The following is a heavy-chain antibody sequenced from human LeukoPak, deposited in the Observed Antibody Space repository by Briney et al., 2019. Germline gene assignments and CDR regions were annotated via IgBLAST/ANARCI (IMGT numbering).Heavy chain of an antibody. J-gene: IGHJ4*02. V-gene: IGHV4-30-2*01. D-gene: IGHD5-12*01. CDR1: GGSISSGGYS. Sequence: QTLSLTCAVSGGSISSGGYSWSWIRQPPGQGLEWIGYIYRSGSTYYNPSLKSRVTISVDRSKNQFSLKLSSVTAADTAVYYCAGAPTSGVATSFDYWGQGTLVTVSS. CDR2: IYRSGST. CDR3: AGAPTSGVATSFDY.